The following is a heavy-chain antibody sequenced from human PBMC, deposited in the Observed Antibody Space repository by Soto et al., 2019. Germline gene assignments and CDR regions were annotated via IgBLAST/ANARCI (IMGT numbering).Heavy chain of an antibody. D-gene: IGHD3-10*01. Sequence: ASLNGSCKASVYTYTRYGVSRVSLTPGQGLEWMGWISAYNGNTNYAQKLQGRVTMTTDTYMSTAYIELRSLRSDDTAVYYFCSDGVNGIRGVIRVLAFRVKGTTVPV. CDR1: VYTYTRYG. CDR3: CSDGVNGIRGVIRVLAF. CDR2: ISAYNGNT. J-gene: IGHJ6*03. V-gene: IGHV1-18*01.